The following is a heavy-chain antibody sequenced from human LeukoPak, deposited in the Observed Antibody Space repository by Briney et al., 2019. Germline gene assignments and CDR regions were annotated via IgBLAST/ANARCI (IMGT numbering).Heavy chain of an antibody. D-gene: IGHD4-17*01. CDR1: GGSISSYY. CDR2: IYYSGST. J-gene: IGHJ4*02. CDR3: ARGGCGDYYFDY. Sequence: PSETLSLTCTVSGGSISSYYWSWIRQPPGKGLEWIGYIYYSGSTNYNPSLKSRVTISVDTSKNQFSLKLSSVTAADTAVYYCARGGCGDYYFDYWGQGTLVTVSS. V-gene: IGHV4-59*01.